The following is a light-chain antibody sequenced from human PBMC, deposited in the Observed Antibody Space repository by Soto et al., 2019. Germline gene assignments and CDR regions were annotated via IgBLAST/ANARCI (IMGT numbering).Light chain of an antibody. J-gene: IGKJ3*01. CDR1: QSLLHSDGDNY. CDR3: MQTLQTPYT. CDR2: LVS. V-gene: IGKV2-28*01. Sequence: DIVMTQSPLSLPVTPGEPASISCKSSQSLLHSDGDNYLELYVQKAGQSPQLLIYLVSHRASGVPDRLSGSGSGTDFTLKISKVEADDVGVYYCMQTLQTPYTFGPGTKVEIK.